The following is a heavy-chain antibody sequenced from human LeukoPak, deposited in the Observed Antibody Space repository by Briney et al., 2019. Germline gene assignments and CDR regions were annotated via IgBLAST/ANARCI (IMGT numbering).Heavy chain of an antibody. CDR2: ISSSSTI. J-gene: IGHJ1*01. CDR1: GFTSSSYS. Sequence: PGRSLRLSCAASGFTSSSYSMNWVRQAPGKGLEWVSYISSSSTIYYADSVKGRFTISRDNAKNSLYLQMNSLRAEDTAVYYCASHYYDSCGSYFQHWGQGTLVTVSS. D-gene: IGHD3-22*01. CDR3: ASHYYDSCGSYFQH. V-gene: IGHV3-48*04.